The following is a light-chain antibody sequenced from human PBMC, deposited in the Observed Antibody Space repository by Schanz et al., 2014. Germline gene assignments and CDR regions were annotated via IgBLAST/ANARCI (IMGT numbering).Light chain of an antibody. V-gene: IGKV3-20*01. CDR1: QSVRSNY. CDR2: AAS. Sequence: IVLTQSPGSLSLSPGERATLSCRASQSVRSNYLAWYQQKPGQAPRLLIYAASSRATGIPDRFSGSGSGTVFTLTISRLEPEDFATYYCQQANSLPWTFGQGTKVEVK. J-gene: IGKJ1*01. CDR3: QQANSLPWT.